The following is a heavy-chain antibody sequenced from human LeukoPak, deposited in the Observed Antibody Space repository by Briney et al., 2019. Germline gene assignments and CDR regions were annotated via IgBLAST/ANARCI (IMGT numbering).Heavy chain of an antibody. CDR2: IKSKTDGGTT. Sequence: PGGSLRLSCAASGFTFNNAWMNWVRQAPGKGLEWVGRIKSKTDGGTTDYAATVKGRFAISRDDSKNMLYLQMNSLKTEGTAVYYCATGATRLLMVYWGQGGPLTVSS. CDR1: GFTFNNAW. CDR3: ATGATRLLMVY. D-gene: IGHD5-12*01. J-gene: IGHJ4*01. V-gene: IGHV3-15*01.